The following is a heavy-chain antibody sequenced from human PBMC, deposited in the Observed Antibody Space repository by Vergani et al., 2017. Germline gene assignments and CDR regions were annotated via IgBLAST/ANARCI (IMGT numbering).Heavy chain of an antibody. CDR2: ISYDGSNK. D-gene: IGHD2-2*01. CDR1: GFTFSSYA. V-gene: IGHV3-30-3*01. CDR3: ARVVSSYCSSTSCYGLDY. J-gene: IGHJ4*02. Sequence: QVQLVESGGGVVQPGRSLRLSCAASGFTFSSYAMHWVRQAPGKGLEWVEVISYDGSNKYYADSVKGRFTISRDNSKNTLYLQMNSLRAEDTAVYYCARVVSSYCSSTSCYGLDYWGQGTLVTVSS.